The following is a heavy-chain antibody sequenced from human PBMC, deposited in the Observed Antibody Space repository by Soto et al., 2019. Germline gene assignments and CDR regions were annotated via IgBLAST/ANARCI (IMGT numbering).Heavy chain of an antibody. CDR3: ARQYYYESSGYYDY. J-gene: IGHJ4*02. CDR2: INPNSGDT. CDR1: GYTFTGYY. Sequence: QVQLVQSGAEVKKPGASVKVSCTASGYTFTGYYIHWVRQAPGQGLEWMGWINPNSGDTNYVQKFQGWVTMTRDTSITTAYMELSRLRSDDTAVYYCARQYYYESSGYYDYWGQGTLVTVSS. V-gene: IGHV1-2*04. D-gene: IGHD3-22*01.